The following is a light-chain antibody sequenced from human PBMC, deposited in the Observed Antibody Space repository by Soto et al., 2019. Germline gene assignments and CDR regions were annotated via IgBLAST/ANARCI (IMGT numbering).Light chain of an antibody. CDR3: QQYSRSSWT. J-gene: IGKJ1*01. CDR1: QSIGDW. V-gene: IGKV1-5*01. CDR2: DAS. Sequence: TCRASQSIGDWLAWYQQKPGKAPYLLIYDASILQNGVPSRFSGSGSGTEFTLTITSLQPDDLATYYCQQYSRSSWTFGQGTKVDIK.